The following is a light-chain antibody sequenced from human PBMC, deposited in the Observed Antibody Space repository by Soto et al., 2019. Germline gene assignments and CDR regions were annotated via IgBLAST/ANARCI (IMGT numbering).Light chain of an antibody. V-gene: IGLV2-11*01. CDR3: CSYAGTNNVL. CDR2: DVS. Sequence: QSVLTQPRSVSGSPGQSVTISCTGTSSDVGGYNYVSWYRQHPGKAPRLMIYDVSTRPLGVPDRFSGSKSGNTASLTISGLQAEDDADYYCCSYAGTNNVLFGGGTQLTVL. J-gene: IGLJ2*01. CDR1: SSDVGGYNY.